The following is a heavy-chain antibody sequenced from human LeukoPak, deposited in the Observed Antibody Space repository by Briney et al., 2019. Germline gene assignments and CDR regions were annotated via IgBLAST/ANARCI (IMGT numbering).Heavy chain of an antibody. CDR2: IYTSGST. CDR1: GGSISSGSYY. Sequence: SETLSLTCTVSGGSISSGSYYWSWIRQPAGKGLEWIGRIYTSGSTNYNPSLKSRVTISVDTSKNQFSLKLSSVTAADTAVYYCARDRWGTGSDYWGQGTLVTVSS. V-gene: IGHV4-61*02. J-gene: IGHJ4*02. CDR3: ARDRWGTGSDY. D-gene: IGHD7-27*01.